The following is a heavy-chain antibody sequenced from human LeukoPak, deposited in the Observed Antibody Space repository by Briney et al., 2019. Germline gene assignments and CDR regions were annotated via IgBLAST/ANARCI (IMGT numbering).Heavy chain of an antibody. D-gene: IGHD6-19*01. V-gene: IGHV3-48*04. CDR3: ARDREFSSGWYFDN. Sequence: GGSLRLSCAASGFTFSSYWMSWVRQAPGKGLEGVSYISSSGSGSTKFYADSVKGRFTISRDNAENSLYLQMSNLRVEDTAVYYCARDREFSSGWYFDNWGQGTLVTVSS. J-gene: IGHJ4*02. CDR1: GFTFSSYW. CDR2: ISSSGSGSTK.